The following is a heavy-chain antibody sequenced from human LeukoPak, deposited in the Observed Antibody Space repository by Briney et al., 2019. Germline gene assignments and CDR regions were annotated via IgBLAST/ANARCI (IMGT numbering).Heavy chain of an antibody. D-gene: IGHD1-26*01. CDR1: GFTVSSNY. Sequence: GGSLRLSCAVSGFTVSSNYMSWVRQAPGKGLEWVSAISGSGGSTYYADSVKGRFTISRDNSKNTLYLQMNSLRAEDTAVYYCAKDLWELPHHWGQGTLVTVSS. V-gene: IGHV3-23*01. J-gene: IGHJ5*02. CDR2: ISGSGGST. CDR3: AKDLWELPHH.